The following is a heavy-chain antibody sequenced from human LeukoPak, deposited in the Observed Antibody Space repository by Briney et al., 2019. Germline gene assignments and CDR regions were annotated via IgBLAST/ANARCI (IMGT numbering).Heavy chain of an antibody. D-gene: IGHD6-19*01. CDR3: AKDPYSELAVAGTFDY. J-gene: IGHJ4*02. V-gene: IGHV3-9*01. Sequence: GGSLRLSCAASGFTFDDYAMHWVRQAPGKGLEWVSGISWNSGSIGYADSVKGRFTISRDNAKNSLYLQMNSLRAEDTALYYCAKDPYSELAVAGTFDYWGQGTLVTVSS. CDR2: ISWNSGSI. CDR1: GFTFDDYA.